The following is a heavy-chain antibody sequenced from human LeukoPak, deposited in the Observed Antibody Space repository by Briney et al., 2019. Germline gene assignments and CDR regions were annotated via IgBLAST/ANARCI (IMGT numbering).Heavy chain of an antibody. CDR2: INPNSGGT. CDR1: GYTFTGHF. Sequence: ASVKVSCKASGYTFTGHFMFWVRQAPGQGLEWMGWINPNSGGTNYAQKFQGRVTMTRDTSISTAYMELSRLRSDDTAVYYCARVDIVATITFDYWGQGTLVTVSS. V-gene: IGHV1-2*02. D-gene: IGHD5-12*01. J-gene: IGHJ4*02. CDR3: ARVDIVATITFDY.